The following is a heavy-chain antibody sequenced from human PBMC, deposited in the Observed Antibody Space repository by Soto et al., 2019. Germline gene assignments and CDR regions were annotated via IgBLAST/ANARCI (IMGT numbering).Heavy chain of an antibody. CDR3: ARDVPATAASLWDF. D-gene: IGHD2-21*01. J-gene: IGHJ4*02. CDR1: GYTFGNFG. Sequence: QVQLVQSGAVVRKPGASVKVSCRGSGYTFGNFGISWLREAPGQGLEWMGWISAYNGNTHYAQRLQGRVTLTTDTSRSTGYMELRSLTPDDTALYFCARDVPATAASLWDFWGQGTLVTVSS. CDR2: ISAYNGNT. V-gene: IGHV1-18*04.